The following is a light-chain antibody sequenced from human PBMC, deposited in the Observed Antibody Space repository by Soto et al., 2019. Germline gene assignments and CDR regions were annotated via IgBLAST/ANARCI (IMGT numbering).Light chain of an antibody. Sequence: EIVLTQSPGTLSLSPGERATLSCRASQNIDNSFLAWYQQKPGQAPRFLIYGASTRATGIPARFSGSGSGTEFTLTISSLQSEDFAVYYCQQYNNWPPITFGQGTRLEIK. CDR3: QQYNNWPPIT. J-gene: IGKJ5*01. CDR1: QNIDNS. V-gene: IGKV3-15*01. CDR2: GAS.